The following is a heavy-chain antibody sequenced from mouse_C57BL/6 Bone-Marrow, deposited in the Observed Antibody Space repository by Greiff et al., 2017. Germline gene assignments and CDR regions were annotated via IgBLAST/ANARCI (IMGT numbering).Heavy chain of an antibody. Sequence: QVQLQQSGAELARPGASVKLSCKASGYTFTSYGISWVKQRTGQGLEWIGEIYPRSGNTYYNEKFKGKATLTADKSSSTAYMELRSLTSEDSAVYFCARNRYYYGSTWVAYWGQGTLVTVSA. CDR2: IYPRSGNT. CDR3: ARNRYYYGSTWVAY. CDR1: GYTFTSYG. V-gene: IGHV1-81*01. J-gene: IGHJ3*01. D-gene: IGHD1-1*01.